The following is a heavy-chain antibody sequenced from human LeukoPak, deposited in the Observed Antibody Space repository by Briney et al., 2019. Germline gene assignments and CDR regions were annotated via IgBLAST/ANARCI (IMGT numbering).Heavy chain of an antibody. CDR2: IYPRDSRT. CDR3: ARHLRDITSSPYY. Sequence: GESLKISWKGSGYSFSSYWLAWVRQMPGKGLEWMGVIYPRDSRTTYSPSFQDQVTISADKSISTAYLQWTSLKASDTAMYYCARHLRDITSSPYYWGPGTLVTVSS. D-gene: IGHD3-10*01. CDR1: GYSFSSYW. J-gene: IGHJ4*02. V-gene: IGHV5-51*01.